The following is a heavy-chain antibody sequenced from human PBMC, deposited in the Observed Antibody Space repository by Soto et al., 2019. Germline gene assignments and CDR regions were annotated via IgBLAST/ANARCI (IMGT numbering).Heavy chain of an antibody. CDR1: GFTFDDYA. J-gene: IGHJ6*02. CDR2: INWNSGTI. CDR3: AKGSGGTYHYYGMDV. D-gene: IGHD2-15*01. V-gene: IGHV3-9*01. Sequence: ESGGGLVQPGRSLRLSCAASGFTFDDYAMHWVRQAPGKGLVWVSGINWNSGTIGYADSVKGRFTISRDTAKNSLYLQMNSLRAEDTASYYCAKGSGGTYHYYGMDVWGQGTTVTVSS.